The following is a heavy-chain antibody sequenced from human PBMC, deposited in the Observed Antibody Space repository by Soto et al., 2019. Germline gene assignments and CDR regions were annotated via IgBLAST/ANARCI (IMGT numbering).Heavy chain of an antibody. J-gene: IGHJ3*02. Sequence: EVQLVESGGGLVQPGGSLRLSCAASGFTFSRYWMSWVRQAPGKGLEWVANIKEDGSQKWYVDSVKGRFTISRDNAKNSLYLQINSLRAEDTAVYYCARGDYYDSSGPFSDAFDIWGQGTMVTVS. CDR1: GFTFSRYW. CDR2: IKEDGSQK. V-gene: IGHV3-7*04. D-gene: IGHD3-22*01. CDR3: ARGDYYDSSGPFSDAFDI.